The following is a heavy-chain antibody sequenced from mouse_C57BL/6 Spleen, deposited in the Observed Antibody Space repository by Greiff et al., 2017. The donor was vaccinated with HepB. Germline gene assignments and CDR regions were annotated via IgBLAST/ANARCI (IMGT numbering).Heavy chain of an antibody. Sequence: EVKLVESEGGLVQPGSSMKLSCTASGFTFSDYYMAWVRQVPEKGLEWVANINYDGSSTYYLDSLKSRFIISRDNAKNILYLPMSSLKSEDTATYYCARTMVIEGYYGYFDVWGTGTTVTGAS. V-gene: IGHV5-16*01. CDR3: ARTMVIEGYYGYFDV. D-gene: IGHD2-2*01. J-gene: IGHJ1*03. CDR2: INYDGSST. CDR1: GFTFSDYY.